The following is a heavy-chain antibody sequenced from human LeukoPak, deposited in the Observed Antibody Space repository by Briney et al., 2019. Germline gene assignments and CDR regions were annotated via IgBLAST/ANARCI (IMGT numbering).Heavy chain of an antibody. V-gene: IGHV4-59*01. D-gene: IGHD4-4*01. CDR2: IYHSGST. J-gene: IGHJ3*02. Sequence: PSETLSLTCTVSGGSINSYYWNWIRQPPGKGLEWIGYIYHSGSTNYNPSLKSRVTISLDTSKNQFSLKLTSVTAADTAIYYCARVGGMTTINNAAFDIWGQGTMVTVS. CDR3: ARVGGMTTINNAAFDI. CDR1: GGSINSYY.